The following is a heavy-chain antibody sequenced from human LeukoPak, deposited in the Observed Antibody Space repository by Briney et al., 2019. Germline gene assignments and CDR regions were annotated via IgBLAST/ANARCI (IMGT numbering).Heavy chain of an antibody. Sequence: GESLRLSCAAPGLTFSNHLMNWVRQAPGKGLVWVSRITGDGSTTNYADSVRGRFTISRDNAKNTLYLQMNSLRAEDTAVYYCATDYYGQCGVWGQGTMVTVSS. J-gene: IGHJ3*01. V-gene: IGHV3-74*01. CDR1: GLTFSNHL. CDR2: ITGDGSTT. D-gene: IGHD3-10*01. CDR3: ATDYYGQCGV.